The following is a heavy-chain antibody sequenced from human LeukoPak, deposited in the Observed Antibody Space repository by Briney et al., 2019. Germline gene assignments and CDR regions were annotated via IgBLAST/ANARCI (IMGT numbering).Heavy chain of an antibody. Sequence: GGSLRLSCAASGFTFSNFYMSWVRQAPGKGLEWVANIKQDGSEKYYVDSVKGRFTISRDNARNSLYLQMDSLRAEDTAVYYCATYYYFNYWGQGTLVTVSS. CDR1: GFTFSNFY. CDR3: ATYYYFNY. J-gene: IGHJ4*02. D-gene: IGHD1-26*01. CDR2: IKQDGSEK. V-gene: IGHV3-7*01.